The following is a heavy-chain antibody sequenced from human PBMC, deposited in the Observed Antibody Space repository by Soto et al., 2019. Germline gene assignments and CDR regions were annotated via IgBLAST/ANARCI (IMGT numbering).Heavy chain of an antibody. CDR3: ARALGSSSWFDP. CDR2: IYHSGST. CDR1: GGSISSGGYS. V-gene: IGHV4-30-2*01. D-gene: IGHD6-13*01. Sequence: SETLSLTCAVSGGSISSGGYSWSWIRQPPGKGLEWIGYIYHSGSTYYNPSLKSRVTISVDRSKNQFSLKLSSVTAADTAVYYCARALGSSSWFDPWGQGTLVTV. J-gene: IGHJ5*02.